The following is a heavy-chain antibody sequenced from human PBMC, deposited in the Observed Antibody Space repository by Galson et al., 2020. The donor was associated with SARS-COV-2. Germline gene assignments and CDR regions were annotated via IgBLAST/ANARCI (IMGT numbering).Heavy chain of an antibody. V-gene: IGHV4-59*01. D-gene: IGHD2-2*01. CDR1: GGSISSYY. CDR3: ARKSRYCSSTSCSGFDP. J-gene: IGHJ5*02. Sequence: SETLSLTCTVSGGSISSYYWSWIRQPPGKGLEWIGYIYYSGSTNYNPSLKSRVTISVDTSKNQFSLKLSSVTAADTAVYYCARKSRYCSSTSCSGFDPWGQGTLVTVSS. CDR2: IYYSGST.